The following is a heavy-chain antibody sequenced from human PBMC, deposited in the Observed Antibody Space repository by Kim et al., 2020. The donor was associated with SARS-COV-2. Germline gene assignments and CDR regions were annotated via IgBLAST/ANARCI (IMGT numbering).Heavy chain of an antibody. D-gene: IGHD5-18*01. Sequence: SETLSLTCSVSGGSISSYYWSWIRQHPGKGLEWIGYIYYSGSTNYNPSLKSRVTISVDTSKNQFSLKLSSVTAADTAVYYCARGGKRWLQPNYWGQGTLVTVSS. CDR3: ARGGKRWLQPNY. J-gene: IGHJ4*02. CDR1: GGSISSYY. CDR2: IYYSGST. V-gene: IGHV4-59*01.